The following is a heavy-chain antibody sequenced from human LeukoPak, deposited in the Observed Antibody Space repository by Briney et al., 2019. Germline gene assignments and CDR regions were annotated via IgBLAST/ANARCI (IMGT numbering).Heavy chain of an antibody. D-gene: IGHD6-6*01. CDR1: GFTFSSYA. Sequence: PGGSLRLSCAASGFTFSSYAMSWVRQAPGKGLEWVSLISWDGGSTYYADSVKGRFTISRDNSKNSLYLQMNSLRTEDTALYYCAKDMGSSSSGFGYWGQGTLVTVSS. CDR2: ISWDGGST. CDR3: AKDMGSSSSGFGY. V-gene: IGHV3-43*01. J-gene: IGHJ4*02.